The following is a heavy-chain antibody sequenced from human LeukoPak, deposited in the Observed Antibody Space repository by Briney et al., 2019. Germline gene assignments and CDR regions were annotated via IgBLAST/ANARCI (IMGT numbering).Heavy chain of an antibody. J-gene: IGHJ3*02. Sequence: SETLFLTCTVSGGSISSYYWSWIRQPQGKGLEWIGYIYYSGSTNYNPSLKSRVTISVDTSKNQFSLKLSSVTAADTAVYYCARLGKYYDILTGPDNHAFDIWGQGTMVTVSS. D-gene: IGHD3-9*01. V-gene: IGHV4-59*08. CDR1: GGSISSYY. CDR3: ARLGKYYDILTGPDNHAFDI. CDR2: IYYSGST.